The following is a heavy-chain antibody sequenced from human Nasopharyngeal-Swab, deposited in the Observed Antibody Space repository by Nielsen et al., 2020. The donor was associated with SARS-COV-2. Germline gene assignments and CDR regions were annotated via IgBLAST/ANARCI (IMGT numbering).Heavy chain of an antibody. CDR3: AKFSIGLGYY. D-gene: IGHD3-16*01. V-gene: IGHV3-23*01. J-gene: IGHJ4*02. CDR1: GFTFSDYY. CDR2: ISGSGGST. Sequence: GESLKISCAASGFTFSDYYMSWIRQAPGKVLEWVSAISGSGGSTYYADSVKGRFTISRDNSKNTLYLQMNSLRAEDTAVYYRAKFSIGLGYYWGQGTLVTVSS.